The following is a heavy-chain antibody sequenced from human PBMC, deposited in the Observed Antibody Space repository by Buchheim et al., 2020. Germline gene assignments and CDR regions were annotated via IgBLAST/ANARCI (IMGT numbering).Heavy chain of an antibody. D-gene: IGHD3-22*01. CDR1: GFPFSDYV. Sequence: QEQLVESGGGVVQPGRSLRLSCAASGFPFSDYVMHWVRQAPGKGLQWVALISSDGSNKYYADSVKGRFTISRDNSKNTLHLQMNSLRAEDTALYYCAKFDDDTSDRDVWGQGTT. CDR2: ISSDGSNK. J-gene: IGHJ6*02. V-gene: IGHV3-30-3*02. CDR3: AKFDDDTSDRDV.